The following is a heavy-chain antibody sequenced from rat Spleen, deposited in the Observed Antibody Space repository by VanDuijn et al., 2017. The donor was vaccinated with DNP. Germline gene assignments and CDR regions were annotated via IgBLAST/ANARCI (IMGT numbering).Heavy chain of an antibody. CDR2: ISTGGGT. D-gene: IGHD1-4*01. J-gene: IGHJ2*01. Sequence: EVQLVESGGGLVQPGRSLKLSCEASGFTFSSYGMAWVRQAPTKGLEWVASISTGGGTYYRDSVKGRFTISRDDAKNTQYLYMDSLRSEDTATYYCVTHYPHYFAYWGQGVMVTASS. CDR3: VTHYPHYFAY. V-gene: IGHV5S13*01. CDR1: GFTFSSYG.